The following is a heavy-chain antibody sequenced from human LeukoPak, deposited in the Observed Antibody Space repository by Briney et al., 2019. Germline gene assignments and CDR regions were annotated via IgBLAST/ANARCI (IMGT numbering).Heavy chain of an antibody. CDR2: ISYDGSNK. CDR1: GFTFSSYA. CDR3: AREGYSSSWYYYYYGMDV. D-gene: IGHD6-13*01. Sequence: PGGSLRLSCAASGFTFSSYAMHWLRQAPGKGLEGVAVISYDGSNKYYADPVKGRFTISRDNSKNTLYLQMNSLRAEDTAVYYCAREGYSSSWYYYYYGMDVWGKGTTVTVSS. J-gene: IGHJ6*04. V-gene: IGHV3-30*04.